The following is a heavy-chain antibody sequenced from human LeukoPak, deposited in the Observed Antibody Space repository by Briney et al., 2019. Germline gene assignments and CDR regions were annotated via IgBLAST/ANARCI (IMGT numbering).Heavy chain of an antibody. CDR2: ISSRSSYI. CDR3: ARDGDDYTFDY. CDR1: GFTFSSYS. Sequence: GGSLRLSCAASGFTFSSYSMNWVRQAPGKGLEWVSSISSRSSYIYYADSVKGRFTISRDNAKNSLYLQMNSLRAEDTAVYYCARDGDDYTFDYWGQGTLVTVSS. J-gene: IGHJ4*02. D-gene: IGHD3-16*01. V-gene: IGHV3-21*01.